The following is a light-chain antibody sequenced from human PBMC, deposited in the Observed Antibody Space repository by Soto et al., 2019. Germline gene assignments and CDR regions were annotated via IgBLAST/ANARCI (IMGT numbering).Light chain of an antibody. J-gene: IGKJ1*01. CDR2: KAS. Sequence: DIQMTRSPSTLSRSVGDRVTITCRASQTISSWLAWYPQKPGKAPKILIYKASTLKSGVPSRFIGTGSGTEFTLTINSLQPEEFATDDCQQYSVYWTFCPGTKVDIK. CDR3: QQYSVYWT. V-gene: IGKV1-5*03. CDR1: QTISSW.